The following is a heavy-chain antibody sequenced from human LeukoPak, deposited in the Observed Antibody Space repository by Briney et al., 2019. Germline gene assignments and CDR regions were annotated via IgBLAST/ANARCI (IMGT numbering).Heavy chain of an antibody. V-gene: IGHV1-2*02. CDR3: ARGPMLIMIITTPDC. CDR2: INPNSGDT. D-gene: IGHD3-22*01. Sequence: ASVKVSCKASGYTFAGYYIHWVRQAPGQGLEWMGWINPNSGDTNYAQKFQGRVTMTRDTSISTAYMELSRLRSDDAAVYYCARGPMLIMIITTPDCWGQGTLVTVSS. J-gene: IGHJ4*02. CDR1: GYTFAGYY.